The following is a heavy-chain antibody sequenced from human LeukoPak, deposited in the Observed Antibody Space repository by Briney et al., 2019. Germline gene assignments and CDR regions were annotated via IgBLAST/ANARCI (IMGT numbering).Heavy chain of an antibody. V-gene: IGHV3-53*01. J-gene: IGHJ3*02. CDR1: GFTVSTNF. D-gene: IGHD3-3*01. Sequence: GGSLRLSCVVSGFTVSTNFMSWVRQAPGERLEWVSVIYSGGSTYYADSVKGRFTISRDNSKNTQYLQMNSLRAEDTAVYYCARDPYYDFWSDYGTEAFDIWGQGTMVTVSS. CDR3: ARDPYYDFWSDYGTEAFDI. CDR2: IYSGGST.